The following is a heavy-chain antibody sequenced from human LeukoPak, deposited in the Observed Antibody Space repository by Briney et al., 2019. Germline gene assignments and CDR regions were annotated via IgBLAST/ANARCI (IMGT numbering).Heavy chain of an antibody. Sequence: GGSLRLSCAASGFTFSSYAMSWVRQAPGKGLEWVSAISGSGGSTYYADSVKGRFTISRDNSKNTLYLQMNSLRAEDTGVYYGAKGSRYSSSWTWNFADGGQGTLVTVSS. CDR1: GFTFSSYA. J-gene: IGHJ4*02. CDR3: AKGSRYSSSWTWNFAD. V-gene: IGHV3-23*01. CDR2: ISGSGGST. D-gene: IGHD6-13*01.